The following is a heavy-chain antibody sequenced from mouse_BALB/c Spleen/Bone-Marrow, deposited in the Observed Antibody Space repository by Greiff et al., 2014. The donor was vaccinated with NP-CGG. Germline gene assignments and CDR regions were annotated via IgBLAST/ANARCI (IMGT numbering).Heavy chain of an antibody. CDR3: ANYYYGSHFDY. J-gene: IGHJ2*01. CDR1: GFNIKDTY. V-gene: IGHV14-3*02. CDR2: IDPANGNT. D-gene: IGHD1-1*01. Sequence: DVKLQESXAALVKPGASVKLSCTASGFNIKDTYMHWVKQRPEQGLEWIGRIDPANGNTKYDPKFQGKATITADTSSNTAYLQLSSLTSEDTAVYYCANYYYGSHFDYWGQGTTLTVSS.